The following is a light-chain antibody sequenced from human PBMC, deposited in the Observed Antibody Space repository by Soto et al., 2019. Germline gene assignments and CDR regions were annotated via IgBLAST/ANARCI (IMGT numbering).Light chain of an antibody. J-gene: IGLJ2*01. Sequence: QSALTQPASVSGSPGQSITISCTGTSSDVGGYNYVSWYQQHPGKAPKLIIYDVSNRPSGVSNRFSGSKSGNTASLTISGLQAEDEADYYCGSYTSSTTLKVFGGGTQLTVL. CDR3: GSYTSSTTLKV. CDR1: SSDVGGYNY. CDR2: DVS. V-gene: IGLV2-14*01.